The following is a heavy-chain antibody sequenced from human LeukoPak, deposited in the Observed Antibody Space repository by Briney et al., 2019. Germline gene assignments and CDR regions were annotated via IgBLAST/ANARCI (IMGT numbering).Heavy chain of an antibody. CDR3: TTGGSVIVAGTRAFDI. Sequence: GGSLRLSCAASGFTFTNTWMNWVRQAPGKGLEWFGRIKSEIDGGATDYAAPVQGRFTVSRDDSQATLYLQMNSLKTEDTAVYYCTTGGSVIVAGTRAFDIWGQGTMVTVSS. J-gene: IGHJ3*02. V-gene: IGHV3-15*07. D-gene: IGHD5-12*01. CDR2: IKSEIDGGAT. CDR1: GFTFTNTW.